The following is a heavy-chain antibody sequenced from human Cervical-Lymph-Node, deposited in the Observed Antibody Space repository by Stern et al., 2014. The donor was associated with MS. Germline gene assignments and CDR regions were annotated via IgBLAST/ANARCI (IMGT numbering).Heavy chain of an antibody. V-gene: IGHV3-7*01. CDR2: IKPDGSGA. Sequence: EVQLVESGGGLVQPGGSLRLSCAASGFTFSNSWMTWLRQAPGEGLEWVANIKPDGSGAYYVRSMKGRFTISRDNAKNSLYLQMNSLRAEDTALYYCARDDGDFTIDYWGQGTLVTVSS. J-gene: IGHJ4*02. D-gene: IGHD4-17*01. CDR3: ARDDGDFTIDY. CDR1: GFTFSNSW.